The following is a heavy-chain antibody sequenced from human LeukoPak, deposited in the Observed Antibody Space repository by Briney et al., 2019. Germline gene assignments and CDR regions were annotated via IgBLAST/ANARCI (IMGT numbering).Heavy chain of an antibody. D-gene: IGHD2-2*01. CDR2: INHNRGNT. CDR3: ARRYCSSTICYRGSQLHSYYLDV. V-gene: IGHV1-8*01. Sequence: AAVTVSRKASGYTYTRYDINGVRQASGRGLEGMGGINHNRGNTGYAHKFQGRVTMDRNTSINTAYMELSSMGSEDMSVYYCARRYCSSTICYRGSQLHSYYLDVWGKGTTVTVSS. J-gene: IGHJ6*03. CDR1: GYTYTRYD.